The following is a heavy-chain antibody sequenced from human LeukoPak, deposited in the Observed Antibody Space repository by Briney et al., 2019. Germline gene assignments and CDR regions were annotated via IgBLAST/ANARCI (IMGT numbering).Heavy chain of an antibody. J-gene: IGHJ6*03. CDR1: GFTFNSYS. D-gene: IGHD6-6*01. Sequence: GSLRLSCAASGFTFNSYSMNWVRQPPGKGLEWIGTISYSGTTYYSPSLKSRVTISLDTSKNQFSLKLSSVTAADTAIYYCARDFSSSSTVYYYYYMDVWGKGTTVTVSS. CDR2: ISYSGTT. CDR3: ARDFSSSSTVYYYYYMDV. V-gene: IGHV4-59*12.